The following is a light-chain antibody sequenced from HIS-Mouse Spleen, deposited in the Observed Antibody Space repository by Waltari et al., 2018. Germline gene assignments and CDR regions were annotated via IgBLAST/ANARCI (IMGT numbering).Light chain of an antibody. CDR1: SSDVAGYNY. CDR2: EVS. V-gene: IGLV2-14*01. CDR3: SSYTSSSTPFV. Sequence: QSALTQPASVSGSPGQSIPISCTGTSSDVAGYNYVSWYQQHPGKAPKLMIYEVSNRPSGVSNRFSGSKSGNTASLTISGLQAEDEADYYCSSYTSSSTPFVFGTGTKVTVL. J-gene: IGLJ1*01.